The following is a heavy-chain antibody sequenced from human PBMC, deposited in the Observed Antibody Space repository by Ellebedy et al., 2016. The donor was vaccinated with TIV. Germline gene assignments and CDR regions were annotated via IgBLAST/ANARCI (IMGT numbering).Heavy chain of an antibody. Sequence: ASVKVSXXASGGTFTGYYMHWVRQAPGQGLEWMGWISAYNGNTNYAQKLQGRVTMTTDTSTSTAYMELSRLRSDDTAVYYCARGDIVVVVAAKNGMDVWGQGTTVTVSS. V-gene: IGHV1-18*04. J-gene: IGHJ6*02. CDR1: GGTFTGYY. CDR3: ARGDIVVVVAAKNGMDV. D-gene: IGHD2-15*01. CDR2: ISAYNGNT.